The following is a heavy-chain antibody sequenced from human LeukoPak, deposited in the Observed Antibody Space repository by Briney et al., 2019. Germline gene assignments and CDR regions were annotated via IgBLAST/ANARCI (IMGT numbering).Heavy chain of an antibody. CDR2: INHSGST. Sequence: SETLSLTCAVYGGSFSGYCWSWIRQPPGKGLEWIGEINHSGSTNYNPSLKSRVTISVDTSKNQFSLKLSSVTAADTAVYYCAGLVYCGGDCSPADPLDYWGQGTLVTVSS. D-gene: IGHD2-21*02. CDR3: AGLVYCGGDCSPADPLDY. CDR1: GGSFSGYC. V-gene: IGHV4-34*01. J-gene: IGHJ4*02.